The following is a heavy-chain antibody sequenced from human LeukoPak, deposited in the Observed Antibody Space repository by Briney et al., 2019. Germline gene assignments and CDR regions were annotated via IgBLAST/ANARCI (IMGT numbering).Heavy chain of an antibody. V-gene: IGHV1-69*13. Sequence: SVKVSCKASGGTFSSYAISWVRQAPGQGLEWMGGIIPIFGTANYAQKFQGRVTITADESTSTAYMELSSLRSKDTAVYYCARDRGRIAAAGTILWFDPWGQGTLVTVSS. J-gene: IGHJ5*02. D-gene: IGHD6-13*01. CDR3: ARDRGRIAAAGTILWFDP. CDR1: GGTFSSYA. CDR2: IIPIFGTA.